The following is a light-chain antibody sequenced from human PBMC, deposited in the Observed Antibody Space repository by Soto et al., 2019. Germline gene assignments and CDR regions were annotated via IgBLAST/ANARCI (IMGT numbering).Light chain of an antibody. CDR2: GAS. J-gene: IGKJ2*01. Sequence: IILTQSPATLSVSPGEGASLSCRASQNVGTSLAWYQQKSGQAPRLLIYGASTRAAGVPARFSGSASGTKYTLTITSLQYEDFALYYCQQYTNCPPFTFGQGTRLEIK. CDR3: QQYTNCPPFT. CDR1: QNVGTS. V-gene: IGKV3-15*01.